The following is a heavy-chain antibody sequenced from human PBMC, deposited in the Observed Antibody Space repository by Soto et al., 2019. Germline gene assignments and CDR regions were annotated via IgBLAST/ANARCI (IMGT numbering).Heavy chain of an antibody. V-gene: IGHV4-59*08. Sequence: QVQLLESGPGLVKPSETLSLTCTVSGGSISSYYWSWIRQPPGKGLEWIGYIYSSGITNYNPTLKSRVSISVDTSKNQFSLKLSAVTAADTAVYYCARRYGGGVDYWGQGTLVTVSS. J-gene: IGHJ4*02. CDR3: ARRYGGGVDY. CDR1: GGSISSYY. CDR2: IYSSGIT. D-gene: IGHD3-10*01.